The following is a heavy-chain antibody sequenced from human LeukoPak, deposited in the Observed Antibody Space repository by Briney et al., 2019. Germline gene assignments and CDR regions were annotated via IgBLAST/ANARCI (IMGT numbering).Heavy chain of an antibody. D-gene: IGHD2-2*01. CDR2: ISSSSSYI. J-gene: IGHJ4*02. CDR1: GFTFSSYS. Sequence: GGSLRLSCAASGFTFSSYSMNWVRQAPGKGLEWVSSISSSSSYIYYADSVKGRFTISRDNAKNSLYLQMNSLRAEDTAVYYCARGIVVVPDASPGYWGQGTLVTVSS. CDR3: ARGIVVVPDASPGY. V-gene: IGHV3-21*01.